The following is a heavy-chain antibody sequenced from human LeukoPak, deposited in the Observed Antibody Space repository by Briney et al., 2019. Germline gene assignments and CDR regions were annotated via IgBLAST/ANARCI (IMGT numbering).Heavy chain of an antibody. CDR1: GYTFTSYG. CDR3: ARDLGSSWYFYYYYHMDV. J-gene: IGHJ6*03. Sequence: ASVKVSCKASGYTFTSYGISWVRQAPGQGLEWMGWISAYNGNTNYAQKLQGRVTMTTDTSTSTAYMELRSLRSDDTAVYYCARDLGSSWYFYYYYHMDVWGKGTTVTISS. V-gene: IGHV1-18*01. CDR2: ISAYNGNT. D-gene: IGHD6-13*01.